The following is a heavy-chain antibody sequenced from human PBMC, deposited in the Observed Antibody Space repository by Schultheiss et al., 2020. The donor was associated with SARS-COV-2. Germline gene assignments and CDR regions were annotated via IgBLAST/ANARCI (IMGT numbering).Heavy chain of an antibody. CDR1: GVSFSGYY. CDR3: ARVPGPGATSIDY. V-gene: IGHV4-34*09. CDR2: IYTSGST. J-gene: IGHJ4*02. Sequence: SETLSLTCAAYGVSFSGYYWSWIRQHPGKGLEWIERIYTSGSTNYNPSLKSRVTISVDTSKNQFSLKLSSVTPADTAVYYCARVPGPGATSIDYWSQGTLVTVSS. D-gene: IGHD1-26*01.